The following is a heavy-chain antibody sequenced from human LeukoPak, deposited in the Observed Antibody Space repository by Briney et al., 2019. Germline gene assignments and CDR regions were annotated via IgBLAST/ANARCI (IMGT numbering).Heavy chain of an antibody. D-gene: IGHD6-13*01. CDR2: INWNGGST. CDR1: GFTFYDYD. J-gene: IGHJ4*02. V-gene: IGHV3-20*04. CDR3: ARSISSSWTDH. Sequence: GGSLRLSCAASGFTFYDYDMSWVRQPPGKGLEWVSGINWNGGSTGYADSVKGRFTISRDNAKNSHYLQMDSLRVEDTAMYYCARSISSSWTDHWGQGTLVAVSS.